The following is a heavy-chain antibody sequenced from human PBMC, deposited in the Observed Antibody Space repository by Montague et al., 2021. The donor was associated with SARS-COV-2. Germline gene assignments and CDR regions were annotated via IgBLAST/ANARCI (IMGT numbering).Heavy chain of an antibody. Sequence: SETLSLTCAVSGGSIGSNYWWCLIRQPPGKVLWLIGVIYHSGSTNYNSSFNSLVTISLDKSNNQFSLKLHSVTAADTAVYYCARPTSGGRFDYWGQGTLVTVSS. V-gene: IGHV4-4*02. CDR3: ARPTSGGRFDY. J-gene: IGHJ4*02. CDR2: IYHSGST. CDR1: GGSIGSNYW.